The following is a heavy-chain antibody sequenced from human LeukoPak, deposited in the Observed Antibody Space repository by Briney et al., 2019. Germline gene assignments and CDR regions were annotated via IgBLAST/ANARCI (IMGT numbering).Heavy chain of an antibody. D-gene: IGHD3-22*01. CDR3: ARISRTVSGYYSVDY. Sequence: SGPTLVKPTQTHTLTCTFSGFSLSTSGMCVSWIRQPPGKALEWLARIDWDDDKYYSTSLKTRLTISKDTSKNQVVLTMTNMDPVATATYYCARISRTVSGYYSVDYWGQGTLVTVSS. J-gene: IGHJ4*02. V-gene: IGHV2-70*11. CDR1: GFSLSTSGMC. CDR2: IDWDDDK.